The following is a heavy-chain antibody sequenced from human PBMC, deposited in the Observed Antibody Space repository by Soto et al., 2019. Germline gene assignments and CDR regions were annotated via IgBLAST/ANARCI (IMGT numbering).Heavy chain of an antibody. CDR3: ARGDGDYIKRFIFDY. J-gene: IGHJ4*02. V-gene: IGHV4-31*03. D-gene: IGHD4-17*01. CDR2: IYYSGST. CDR1: GGSISSGGYY. Sequence: QVQLQESGPGLVKPSQTLSLTCTVSGGSISSGGYYWSWMRQHPGKGLEWIGYIYYSGSTYYNPSLKSRVTISVDTSKNQFSLKLSSVTAADTAVYYCARGDGDYIKRFIFDYWGQGTLVTVSS.